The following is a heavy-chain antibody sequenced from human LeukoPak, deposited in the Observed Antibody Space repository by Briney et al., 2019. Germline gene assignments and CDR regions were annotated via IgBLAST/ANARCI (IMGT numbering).Heavy chain of an antibody. J-gene: IGHJ4*02. CDR1: GDSISSYS. CDR2: ISSSGST. CDR3: ARYYDILTGLDY. V-gene: IGHV4-59*01. Sequence: SETLSLTCTVSGDSISSYSWSWIRQPPGKGLEWIGYISSSGSTNYSPSLKSRVTISVDTSKNQFSLKLSSVTAADTAVYYCARYYDILTGLDYWGQGTLVTVS. D-gene: IGHD3-9*01.